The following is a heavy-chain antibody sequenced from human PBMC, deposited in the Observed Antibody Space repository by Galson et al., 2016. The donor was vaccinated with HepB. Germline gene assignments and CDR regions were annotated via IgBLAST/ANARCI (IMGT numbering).Heavy chain of an antibody. CDR2: INAYNGNT. D-gene: IGHD6-19*01. J-gene: IGHJ5*02. CDR3: ARDDYISGWYRTTYNWFDP. Sequence: SVKVSCKASGYSFINYNINWVRQAPGQGLEWMGWINAYNGNTNYAQNLQGRVTMTTDTSTRTAYLELRSLRSDDTAVYYCARDDYISGWYRTTYNWFDPWGQGTLVTVSS. V-gene: IGHV1-18*01. CDR1: GYSFINYN.